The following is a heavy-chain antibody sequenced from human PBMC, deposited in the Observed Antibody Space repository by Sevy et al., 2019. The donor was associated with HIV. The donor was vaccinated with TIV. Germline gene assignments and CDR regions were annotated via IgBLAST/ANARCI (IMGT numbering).Heavy chain of an antibody. CDR2: IIPIFGTA. CDR1: GGTFSRYA. CDR3: ARVSGSGSYYPRYYCMDV. V-gene: IGHV1-69*13. J-gene: IGHJ6*02. Sequence: ASVKVSCKASGGTFSRYAISWVRQAPGQGLEWMGGIIPIFGTANYAQKFQGRVTITADESTSTAYMELSSLRSEDTAVYYCARVSGSGSYYPRYYCMDVWGQGTTVTVSS. D-gene: IGHD3-10*01.